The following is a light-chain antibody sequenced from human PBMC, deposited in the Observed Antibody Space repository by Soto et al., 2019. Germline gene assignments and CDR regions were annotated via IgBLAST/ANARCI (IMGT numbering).Light chain of an antibody. V-gene: IGKV3-11*01. CDR2: DAS. CDR3: QQRSTPLT. Sequence: IVLTQSPATLSLSPGERATLSCRASQSVSSYLAWYQQKPGQAPRLLIYDASRRATGIPARFSGSGSGTDFALTIRILVLEDFAVYYWQQRSTPLTFGGGTKVDIK. J-gene: IGKJ4*01. CDR1: QSVSSY.